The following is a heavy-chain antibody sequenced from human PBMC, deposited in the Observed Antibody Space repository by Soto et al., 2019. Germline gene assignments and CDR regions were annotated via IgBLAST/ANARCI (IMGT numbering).Heavy chain of an antibody. V-gene: IGHV3-30-3*01. CDR1: GFTFSSYA. J-gene: IGHJ6*02. CDR2: ISYDGSNK. CDR3: AREEYSSSWYLPDYYYYYYGMDV. D-gene: IGHD6-13*01. Sequence: GGSLRLSCAASGFTFSSYAMHWVRQAPGKGLEWVAVISYDGSNKYYADSVKGRFTISRDSSKNTLYLQMNSLRAEDTAVYYCAREEYSSSWYLPDYYYYYYGMDVWGQGTTVTVSS.